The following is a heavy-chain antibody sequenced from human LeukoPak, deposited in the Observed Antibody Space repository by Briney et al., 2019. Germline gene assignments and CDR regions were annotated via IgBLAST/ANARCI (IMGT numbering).Heavy chain of an antibody. D-gene: IGHD3-10*01. Sequence: SQTLSLTCAISGDSVSRNGAGWSWIRQSPSRGLEWLARTYYRSKWYKDEAGSVKGRITINADTAKNQFSLQVNSVTPEDTALYYCARGGLVRGNINSLIAFDVWGQGIMVTVSS. CDR2: TYYRSKWYK. J-gene: IGHJ3*01. V-gene: IGHV6-1*01. CDR1: GDSVSRNGAG. CDR3: ARGGLVRGNINSLIAFDV.